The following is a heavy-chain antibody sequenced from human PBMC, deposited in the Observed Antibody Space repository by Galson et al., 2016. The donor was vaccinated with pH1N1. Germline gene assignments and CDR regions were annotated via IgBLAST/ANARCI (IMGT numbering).Heavy chain of an antibody. J-gene: IGHJ4*02. Sequence: SLRLSCAARGLSVANFGMHWVRQSPGKGLEWVAVISYDGHHEFYADSVKGRFTISRDNAKNTLYLQMNCLRVEDTSVYYCIREMFWGQGVLVTVSS. D-gene: IGHD3-10*02. CDR2: ISYDGHHE. V-gene: IGHV3-30*03. CDR1: GLSVANFG. CDR3: IREMF.